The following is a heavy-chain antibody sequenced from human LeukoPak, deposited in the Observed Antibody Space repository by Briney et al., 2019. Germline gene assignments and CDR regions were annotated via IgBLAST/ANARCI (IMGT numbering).Heavy chain of an antibody. CDR3: ARGIDVGATLVKNFDY. CDR2: INPNSGGT. J-gene: IGHJ4*02. Sequence: ASVKVSCKASGYTLTGYYMHRVRQAPGQGLEWMGWINPNSGGTNYAQKFQGRVTMTRDTSISTAYMELSRLRSDDTAVYYCARGIDVGATLVKNFDYWGQGTLVTVSS. V-gene: IGHV1-2*02. D-gene: IGHD1-26*01. CDR1: GYTLTGYY.